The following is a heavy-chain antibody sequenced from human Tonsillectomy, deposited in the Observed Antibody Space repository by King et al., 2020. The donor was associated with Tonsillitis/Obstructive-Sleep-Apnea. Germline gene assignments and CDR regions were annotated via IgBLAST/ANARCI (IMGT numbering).Heavy chain of an antibody. V-gene: IGHV3-48*03. CDR3: ARVLEWELLDD. J-gene: IGHJ4*02. D-gene: IGHD1-26*01. CDR1: GFTFSRYE. Sequence: VQLVESGGGLVQPGGSLRLSCAASGFTFSRYEMNWVRQAPGKGLEWVSYIGSSGITIYYADSVKGRFTISRDNAKNSLHLQMNSLRAEDTAVYYCARVLEWELLDDWGQGTLVTVSS. CDR2: IGSSGITI.